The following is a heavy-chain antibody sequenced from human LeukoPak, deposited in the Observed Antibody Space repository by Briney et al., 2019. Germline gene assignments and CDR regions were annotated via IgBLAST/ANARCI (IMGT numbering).Heavy chain of an antibody. CDR3: TRGPPNWGYDY. J-gene: IGHJ4*02. D-gene: IGHD7-27*01. V-gene: IGHV1-8*02. CDR2: MSPNSGNT. CDR1: GGTFSSYD. Sequence: GASVKASCKGSGGTFSSYDINWGRQATGQGQGWMGWMSPNSGNTGYAQKFQGRVTMTRSTSMSTAYMELSSLKSEDTAVYYCTRGPPNWGYDYWGQGTLVTVSS.